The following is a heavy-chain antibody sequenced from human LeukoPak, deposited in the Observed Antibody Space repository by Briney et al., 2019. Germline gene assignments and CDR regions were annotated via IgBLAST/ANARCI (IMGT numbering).Heavy chain of an antibody. Sequence: SETLSLTCTVSGGSMSSYYWSWIRQPPGKGLEWIGEINHSGSTNYNPALKSRVTISVDKSKNQFSLKLSSVTAADTAVFYCARRTTVTIPFGYWGQGTLVTVSS. J-gene: IGHJ4*02. CDR2: INHSGST. D-gene: IGHD4-11*01. V-gene: IGHV4-34*01. CDR1: GGSMSSYY. CDR3: ARRTTVTIPFGY.